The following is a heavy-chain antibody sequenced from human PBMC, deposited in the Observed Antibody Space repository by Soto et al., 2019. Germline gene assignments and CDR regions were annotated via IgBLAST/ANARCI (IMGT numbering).Heavy chain of an antibody. CDR1: GFTFSFYT. V-gene: IGHV3-48*01. CDR2: ISRGGSSI. CDR3: VREGGDLRGSGVFDY. J-gene: IGHJ4*02. Sequence: EPQLVESGGGLVQPGGSLRLSCAASGFTFSFYTMNWVRQTPGQGLEGLAYISRGGSSIYYADSVKGRFTVSRDNANNSLSLQLNSLRREDTAVYYCVREGGDLRGSGVFDYWGQGTLVTVSS. D-gene: IGHD6-19*01.